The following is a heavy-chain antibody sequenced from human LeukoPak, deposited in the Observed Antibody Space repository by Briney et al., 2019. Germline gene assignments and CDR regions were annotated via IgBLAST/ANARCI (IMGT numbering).Heavy chain of an antibody. CDR2: ISGSGGST. CDR3: AKGDLYDSSGYPFDY. J-gene: IGHJ4*02. Sequence: GGSLRLSCAASGFTFSSYAMSWVRQAPGKGLEWVSVISGSGGSTYYADSVKGRFTISRDNSKNTLYLQMNSLRAEDTAVYYCAKGDLYDSSGYPFDYWGQGTLVTVSS. V-gene: IGHV3-23*01. D-gene: IGHD3-22*01. CDR1: GFTFSSYA.